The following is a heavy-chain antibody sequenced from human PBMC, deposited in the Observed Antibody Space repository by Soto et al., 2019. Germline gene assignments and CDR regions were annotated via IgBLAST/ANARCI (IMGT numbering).Heavy chain of an antibody. V-gene: IGHV3-23*01. D-gene: IGHD2-15*01. J-gene: IGHJ6*02. CDR3: AKDPAPRPSSYCSGGSCYSGGYYYYGMDV. Sequence: GGSLRLSCAASGFTFSSYAMSWVRQAPGKGLEWASAISGSGGSTYYADSVKGRFTISRDNSKNTLYLQMNSLRAEDTAVYYCAKDPAPRPSSYCSGGSCYSGGYYYYGMDVWGQGTTVTVSS. CDR2: ISGSGGST. CDR1: GFTFSSYA.